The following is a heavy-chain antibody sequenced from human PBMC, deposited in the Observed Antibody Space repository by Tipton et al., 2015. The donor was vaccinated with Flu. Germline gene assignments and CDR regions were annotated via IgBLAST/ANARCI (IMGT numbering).Heavy chain of an antibody. D-gene: IGHD6-19*01. CDR2: IIPIFGTA. Sequence: QLVQSGAEVKKPGSSVKVSCKASGGTFSSYAISWVRQAPGQGLEWMGGIIPIFGTANYAQKFQGRVTITADESTSTAYMELSSLRSEDTAVYYCGVQSYSSGRTGYYYYGMDVWGQGTPVTVSS. J-gene: IGHJ6*02. V-gene: IGHV1-69*01. CDR3: GVQSYSSGRTGYYYYGMDV. CDR1: GGTFSSYA.